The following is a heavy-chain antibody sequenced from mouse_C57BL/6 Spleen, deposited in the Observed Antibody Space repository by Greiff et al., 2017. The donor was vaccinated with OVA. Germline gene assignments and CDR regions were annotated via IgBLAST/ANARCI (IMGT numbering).Heavy chain of an antibody. CDR2: INPNNGGT. J-gene: IGHJ3*01. CDR1: GYTFTDYY. V-gene: IGHV1-26*01. Sequence: VQLQQSGPELVKPGASVKISCKASGYTFTDYYMNWVKQSHGKSLEWIGDINPNNGGTSYNQKFKGKATLTVDKSSSTAYMELRSLTSEDSAVYYCARGGYYYGSSYEFAYWGQGTLVTVSA. CDR3: ARGGYYYGSSYEFAY. D-gene: IGHD1-1*01.